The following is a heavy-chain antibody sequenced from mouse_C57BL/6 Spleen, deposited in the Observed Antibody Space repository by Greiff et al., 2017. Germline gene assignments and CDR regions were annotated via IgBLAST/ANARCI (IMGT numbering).Heavy chain of an antibody. V-gene: IGHV5-4*01. Sequence: EVHLVESGGGLVKPGGSLKLSCAASGFTFSSYSMSWVRQTPEKRLEWVATISDGGSYTYYPDNVKGRCTISRDKAKNNLYLQMSHLKSEDTAMYDCARDSSGFAYWGQGTLVTVSA. CDR3: ARDSSGFAY. CDR1: GFTFSSYS. D-gene: IGHD3-1*01. J-gene: IGHJ3*01. CDR2: ISDGGSYT.